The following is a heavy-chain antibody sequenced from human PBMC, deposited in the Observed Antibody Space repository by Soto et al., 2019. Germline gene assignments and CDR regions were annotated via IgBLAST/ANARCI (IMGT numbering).Heavy chain of an antibody. V-gene: IGHV3-11*01. CDR3: ARGGASVTTPFDY. Sequence: QVQLVESGGGLVKPGGSLRLSCAASGFAFSDPYMSWIRQAPGKGLEWISHISSSGSTIYYADSVKGRFTISRDNAKKSLYLQMDSLTADDTAVYYCARGGASVTTPFDYWGQGTQVTVSS. CDR2: ISSSGSTI. J-gene: IGHJ4*02. D-gene: IGHD4-17*01. CDR1: GFAFSDPY.